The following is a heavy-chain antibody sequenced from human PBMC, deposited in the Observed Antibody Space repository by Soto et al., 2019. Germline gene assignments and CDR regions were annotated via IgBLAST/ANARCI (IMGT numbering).Heavy chain of an antibody. CDR1: GFTFSTYN. J-gene: IGHJ4*02. CDR2: ISSSSSTI. D-gene: IGHD3-22*01. CDR3: ARDSSGYYPYS. Sequence: EVQLVESGGGLVQPGGSLRLSCAASGFTFSTYNMNWVRQAPGKGLEWVSYISSSSSTIYYADSVKGRFTISRDNAKNSLYLQMNSLRAEDTAVYYCARDSSGYYPYSWGQGTLVTVSS. V-gene: IGHV3-48*01.